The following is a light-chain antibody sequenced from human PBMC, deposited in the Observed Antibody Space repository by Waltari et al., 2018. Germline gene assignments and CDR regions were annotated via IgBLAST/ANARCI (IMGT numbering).Light chain of an antibody. CDR3: SSYANSDTWV. Sequence: QSALTQPASVSGSPGQSITISCTGTSSAVGSPNYVSWYQQHPGNAPKLLISDVDKRPSGVSFRFSGSKSGNTASLTISGLQPEDEADYYCSSYANSDTWVFGGGTKLTVL. V-gene: IGLV2-14*03. CDR2: DVD. J-gene: IGLJ3*02. CDR1: SSAVGSPNY.